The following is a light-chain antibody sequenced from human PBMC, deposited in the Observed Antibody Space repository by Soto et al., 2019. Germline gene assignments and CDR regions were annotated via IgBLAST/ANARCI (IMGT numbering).Light chain of an antibody. J-gene: IGLJ1*01. V-gene: IGLV1-40*01. CDR3: QSYDSSLSGSYV. Sequence: QSALTQPPSVSAAPGQKVTISCTGSGSNIGAGYDVHWYQQLPGTAPKLLIYGNSNRPSGVPDRFSGSKSGTSASLAITGLQAEDEADYYCQSYDSSLSGSYVFGTGTKVTVL. CDR2: GNS. CDR1: GSNIGAGYD.